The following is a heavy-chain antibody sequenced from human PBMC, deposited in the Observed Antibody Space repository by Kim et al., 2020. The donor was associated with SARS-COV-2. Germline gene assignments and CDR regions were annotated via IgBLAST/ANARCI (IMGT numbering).Heavy chain of an antibody. J-gene: IGHJ6*02. Sequence: GGSLRLSCAASGFTFDDYAMHWVHQAPGKGLEWVSLISGDGGSTYYADSVKGRFTISRDNSKNSLYLQMNSLRTEDTALYYCATLAYYYGMDVWGQGTTVTVSS. CDR2: ISGDGGST. CDR1: GFTFDDYA. V-gene: IGHV3-43*02. CDR3: ATLAYYYGMDV.